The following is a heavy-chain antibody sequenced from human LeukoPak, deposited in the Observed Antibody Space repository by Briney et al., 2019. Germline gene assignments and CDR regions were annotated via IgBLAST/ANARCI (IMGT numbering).Heavy chain of an antibody. CDR3: ATDRGHAFDI. D-gene: IGHD3-10*01. Sequence: GGSLRLSCAASGFTFSNYAMSWVRQAPGKGLVWVSRIYSDGSGTSYAESVKGRFTISRDNAKNTLFLQMNSLTAEDTAVYYCATDRGHAFDIWGQGAMVTVS. CDR2: IYSDGSGT. V-gene: IGHV3-74*01. J-gene: IGHJ3*02. CDR1: GFTFSNYA.